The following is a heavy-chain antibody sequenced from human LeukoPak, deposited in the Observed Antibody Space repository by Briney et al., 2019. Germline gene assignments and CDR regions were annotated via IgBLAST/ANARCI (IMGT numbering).Heavy chain of an antibody. CDR2: IYYSGST. CDR3: ARRRVASGLDAFDI. D-gene: IGHD6-13*01. Sequence: SETLSLTCTVSGGSISSSSYCCGWVRQPPGKGLEWIGNIYYSGSTYYNPSLKSRVTISVDTSKNQFSLKLSSVTAADKAVYYCARRRVASGLDAFDIWGQGTMVTVSS. CDR1: GGSISSSSYC. J-gene: IGHJ3*02. V-gene: IGHV4-39*07.